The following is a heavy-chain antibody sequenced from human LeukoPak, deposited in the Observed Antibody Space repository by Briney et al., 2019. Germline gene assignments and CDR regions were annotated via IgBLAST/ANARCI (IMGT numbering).Heavy chain of an antibody. V-gene: IGHV4-34*01. J-gene: IGHJ5*02. CDR3: ARGGWFDP. CDR1: GGSFSGYY. Sequence: SEALSLTCAVYGGSFSGYYWSWIRQPPGKGLEWIGEINHSGSTNYNPSLKSRVTISVDTSKNQFSLKLSSVTAADTAVYYCARGGWFDPWGQGTLVTVSS. CDR2: INHSGST.